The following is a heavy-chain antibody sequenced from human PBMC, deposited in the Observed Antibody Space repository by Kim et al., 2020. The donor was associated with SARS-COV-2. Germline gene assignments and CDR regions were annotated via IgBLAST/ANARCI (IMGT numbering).Heavy chain of an antibody. D-gene: IGHD1-1*01. V-gene: IGHV3-11*03. CDR1: GLTFSDFF. J-gene: IGHJ4*02. CDR2: ISQSGRDT. CDR3: ARGHLECVY. Sequence: GGSLRLSCAASGLTFSDFFMSWVRQAPGKGLEWLSYISQSGRDTNYADSVKGRFTISRDNSRNSLYLQMNSLRDEDTAMYYCARGHLECVYWGQGTLVTV.